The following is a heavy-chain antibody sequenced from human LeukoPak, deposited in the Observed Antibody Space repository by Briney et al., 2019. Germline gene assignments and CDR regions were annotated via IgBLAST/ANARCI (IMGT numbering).Heavy chain of an antibody. D-gene: IGHD3-10*01. J-gene: IGHJ5*02. CDR2: IYYSGST. CDR3: ATRGSGSPFDP. Sequence: GSLRLSCAASGFTFSSYWMHWIRQPPGKGLEWIGYIYYSGSTNYNPSLKSRVTISLDRSKNQFSLKLSSVTAADTAVYYCATRGSGSPFDPWGQGTLVTVSS. CDR1: GFTFSSYW. V-gene: IGHV4-59*01.